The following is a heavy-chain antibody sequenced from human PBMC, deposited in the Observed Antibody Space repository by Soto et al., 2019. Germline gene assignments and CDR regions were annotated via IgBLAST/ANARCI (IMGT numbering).Heavy chain of an antibody. Sequence: QVQLQESGPGLVKPSQTLSLTCTVSGDSLTNGTYYCTWIRQHPGKGLEWIGYIYYSWRTNYNPSLMSRVSMSVDTSENHCSLNLSSVTPADKAVYFGARADRPDISFVDYWGQGILVTVSS. CDR2: IYYSWRT. J-gene: IGHJ4*02. V-gene: IGHV4-31*03. CDR1: GDSLTNGTYY. D-gene: IGHD3-10*01. CDR3: ARADRPDISFVDY.